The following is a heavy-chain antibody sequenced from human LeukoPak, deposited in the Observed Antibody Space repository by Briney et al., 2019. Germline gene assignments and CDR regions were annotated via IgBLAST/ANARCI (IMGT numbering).Heavy chain of an antibody. CDR1: GGPLSGYY. V-gene: IGHV4-34*01. CDR2: INHSGST. J-gene: IGHJ3*02. CDR3: ASWGAFEI. Sequence: TSETLSLTCAVYGGPLSGYYWSWIRQPPGEGLEWIGEINHSGSTNYNPSLKSRVTISVDTSKNQISLKLTSVTAADTAVYYCASWGAFEIWGQGTMITVSS. D-gene: IGHD3-16*01.